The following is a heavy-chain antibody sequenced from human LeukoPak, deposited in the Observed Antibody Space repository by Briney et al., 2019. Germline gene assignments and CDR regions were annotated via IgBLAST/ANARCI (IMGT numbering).Heavy chain of an antibody. CDR3: ATPIAEGDYFDY. V-gene: IGHV1-46*01. CDR1: GYTFTSYY. CDR2: INPSGGST. Sequence: ASVKVSCKASGYTFTSYYMHWVRQAPGQGREWMGIINPSGGSTSYAQKFQGRVTMTRDMPTSTVYMELSSLRSEDTAVYYCATPIAEGDYFDYWGQGTLVTVSS. D-gene: IGHD6-13*01. J-gene: IGHJ4*02.